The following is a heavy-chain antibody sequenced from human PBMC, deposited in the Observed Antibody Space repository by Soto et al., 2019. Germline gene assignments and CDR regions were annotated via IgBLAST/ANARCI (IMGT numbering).Heavy chain of an antibody. V-gene: IGHV3-74*01. CDR1: GVTFSSYW. CDR2: IKSDGTNI. D-gene: IGHD3-16*01. CDR3: MINPGY. Sequence: PGGSLRLSCAASGVTFSSYWMDWVRQAPGKGLVWVSRIKSDGTNIRYADSVKGRFTISRDNAKNTLYLQMNSLRAEDTAVYFCMINPGYGGQETLVTVSS. J-gene: IGHJ4*02.